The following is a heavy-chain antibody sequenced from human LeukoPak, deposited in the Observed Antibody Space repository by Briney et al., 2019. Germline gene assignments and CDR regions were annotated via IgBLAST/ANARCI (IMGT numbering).Heavy chain of an antibody. J-gene: IGHJ5*02. CDR2: FDPEDGET. Sequence: GASVEVSCKVSGYTLTELSMHWVRQAPGKGLEWMGGFDPEDGETIYAQKFQGRVTMTEDTSTDTAYMELSSLRSEDTAVYYCATVLADGSGSKTYNWFDPWGQGTLVTVS. CDR3: ATVLADGSGSKTYNWFDP. D-gene: IGHD3-10*01. V-gene: IGHV1-24*01. CDR1: GYTLTELS.